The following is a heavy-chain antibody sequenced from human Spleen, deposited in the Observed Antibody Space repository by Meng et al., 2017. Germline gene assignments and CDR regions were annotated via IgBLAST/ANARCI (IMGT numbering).Heavy chain of an antibody. V-gene: IGHV4-30-4*01. CDR1: GGSIRSGDYY. J-gene: IGHJ5*02. D-gene: IGHD3-16*01. Sequence: QVQLQESGPGLVKPSQTLSLTCTVSGGSIRSGDYYWSWIRQPPGKGLEWIGDIYYSGSTFYSPSLKSRVTISVDTSKNQFSLKLKSVTAADTAAYYCVRRINTYGGWFDPWGQGILVTVSS. CDR2: IYYSGST. CDR3: VRRINTYGGWFDP.